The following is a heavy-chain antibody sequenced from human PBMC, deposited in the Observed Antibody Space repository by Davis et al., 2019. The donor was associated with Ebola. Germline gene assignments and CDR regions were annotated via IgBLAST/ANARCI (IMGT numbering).Heavy chain of an antibody. CDR2: IQTDGSST. D-gene: IGHD4-17*01. J-gene: IGHJ4*02. CDR3: TRDYGDYVNDD. V-gene: IGHV3-74*01. CDR1: GFTFSSYS. Sequence: HTGGSLRLSCAASGFTFSSYSMNWVRQVPGKGLVWVSRIQTDGSSTSYADSVKGRFTISRDNAKNTLYLQMNSLRVEDTAVYYCTRDYGDYVNDDWGQGTLVTVSS.